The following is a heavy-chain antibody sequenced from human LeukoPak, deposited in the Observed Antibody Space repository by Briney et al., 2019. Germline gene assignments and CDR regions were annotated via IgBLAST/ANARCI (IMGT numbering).Heavy chain of an antibody. J-gene: IGHJ4*02. CDR1: GFTFSSYS. Sequence: GGSLRLSCAASGFTFSSYSMNWVRQAPGKGLEWVSSISSSSSYIYYADSVKGRFTISRDNAENSLYLQMNSLRAEDTAVYYCARAPDYDFWSGLGYWGQGTLVTVSS. CDR2: ISSSSSYI. V-gene: IGHV3-21*01. CDR3: ARAPDYDFWSGLGY. D-gene: IGHD3-3*01.